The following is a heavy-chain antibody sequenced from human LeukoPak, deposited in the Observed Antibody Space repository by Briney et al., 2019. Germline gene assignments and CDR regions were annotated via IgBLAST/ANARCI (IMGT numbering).Heavy chain of an antibody. CDR2: INPNSGGT. V-gene: IGHV1-2*02. CDR3: ARDYYGSGSYYIN. CDR1: GYTLTGYY. D-gene: IGHD3-10*01. J-gene: IGHJ4*02. Sequence: ASVTVSCKASGYTLTGYYMHWVRQAPGQGLEWMGWINPNSGGTNYAQKFQGRVTMTRDTSISTAYMELSRLRSDDTAVYYCARDYYGSGSYYINWGQGTLVTVSS.